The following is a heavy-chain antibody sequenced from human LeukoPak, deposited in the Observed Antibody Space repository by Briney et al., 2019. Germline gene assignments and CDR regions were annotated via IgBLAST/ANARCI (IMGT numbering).Heavy chain of an antibody. CDR2: ISSSSSYI. CDR1: GFTFSSYS. V-gene: IGHV3-21*01. Sequence: GGSLRLSCAASGFTFSSYSMNCVRQAPGKGLEWVSSISSSSSYIYYADSVKGRFTISRDNAKNSLYLQMNSLRAEDTAVYYCARVKIAAAGGNSYYYYGMDVWGQGTTVTVSS. D-gene: IGHD6-13*01. J-gene: IGHJ6*02. CDR3: ARVKIAAAGGNSYYYYGMDV.